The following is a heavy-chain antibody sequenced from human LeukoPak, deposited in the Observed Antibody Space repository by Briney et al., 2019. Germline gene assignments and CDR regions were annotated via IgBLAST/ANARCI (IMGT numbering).Heavy chain of an antibody. J-gene: IGHJ4*02. Sequence: GGSLRLSCAASGFTFSSYAMHWVRQAPGKGLEWVAVISYDGSNKYYADSVKGRFTISRDNSKNTLYLQMNSLRAEDTAVYYCARLIVAGANWGQGTLVTVSS. CDR3: ARLIVAGAN. CDR1: GFTFSSYA. V-gene: IGHV3-30*04. CDR2: ISYDGSNK. D-gene: IGHD5-12*01.